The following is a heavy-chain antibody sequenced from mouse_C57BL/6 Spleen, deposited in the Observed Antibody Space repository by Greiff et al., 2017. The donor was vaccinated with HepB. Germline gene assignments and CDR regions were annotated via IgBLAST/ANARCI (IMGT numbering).Heavy chain of an antibody. D-gene: IGHD3-2*02. V-gene: IGHV1-50*01. CDR2: IDPSDSYT. CDR1: GYTFTSYW. Sequence: VQLQQPGAELVKPGASVKLSCKASGYTFTSYWMQWVKQRPGQGLEWIGEIDPSDSYTNYNQKFKGKATLTVDTSSSTAYMQLSSLTSEDSAVYYCARSGRPPYAMDYWGQGTSVTVSS. CDR3: ARSGRPPYAMDY. J-gene: IGHJ4*01.